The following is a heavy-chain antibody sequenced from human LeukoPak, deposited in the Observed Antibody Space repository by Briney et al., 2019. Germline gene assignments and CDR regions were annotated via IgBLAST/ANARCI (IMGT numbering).Heavy chain of an antibody. CDR1: GYTFTSYG. CDR2: ISAYNGDT. CDR3: ARVRKGGATPAYYYYYMDV. D-gene: IGHD1-26*01. J-gene: IGHJ6*03. V-gene: IGHV1-18*01. Sequence: ASVKVSCKASGYTFTSYGISWVRQAPGQGLEWMGWISAYNGDTNYAQKLQGRVTMTTDTSTSTAYMELRSLRSDDTAVCYCARVRKGGATPAYYYYYMDVWGKGTTVTVSS.